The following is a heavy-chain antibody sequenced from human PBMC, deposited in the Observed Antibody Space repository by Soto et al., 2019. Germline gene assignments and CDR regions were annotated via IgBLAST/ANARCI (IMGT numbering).Heavy chain of an antibody. D-gene: IGHD6-19*01. CDR2: INADNGNT. CDR3: ARDVFASAWPYYMDV. CDR1: GYTFTSYG. V-gene: IGHV1-3*01. J-gene: IGHJ6*03. Sequence: QVHLVQSGAEVKKPGASVTVSCKTSGYTFTSYGINWVRQAPGQRLEWMGWINADNGNTKYSQKLQGRVTITRHTSASKAYMELSSLRSEDTAIYYCARDVFASAWPYYMDVWGKGTTVTVSS.